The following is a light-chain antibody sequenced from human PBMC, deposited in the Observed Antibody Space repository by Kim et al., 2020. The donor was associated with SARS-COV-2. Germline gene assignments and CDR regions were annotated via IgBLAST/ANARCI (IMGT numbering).Light chain of an antibody. V-gene: IGKV1D-12*01. Sequence: ASVGDRVTITCRASQHVSRWLAWYQQKPGKAPKLLIHGTSSLESGVPSRFSGSGSGTDFTLTISSLQPEDFATYYCQQSNFFPLTFGGGTKVDIK. J-gene: IGKJ4*01. CDR2: GTS. CDR3: QQSNFFPLT. CDR1: QHVSRW.